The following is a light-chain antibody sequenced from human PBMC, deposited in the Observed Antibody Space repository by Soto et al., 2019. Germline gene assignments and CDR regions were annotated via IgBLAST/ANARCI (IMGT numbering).Light chain of an antibody. CDR1: QSVSSSY. V-gene: IGKV3-20*01. CDR3: QQYRDT. J-gene: IGKJ3*01. Sequence: EIVLTQSPGTLSLSPGERATLSCRASQSVSSSYLAWYQQKPGQAPRLLIYGASSRATGIPDRFSGSGSGTDFTLTISRLEPEDFAVYYCQQYRDTFGPGTKVDIK. CDR2: GAS.